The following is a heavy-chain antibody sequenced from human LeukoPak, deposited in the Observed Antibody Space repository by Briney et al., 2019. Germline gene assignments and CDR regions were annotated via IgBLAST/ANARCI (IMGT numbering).Heavy chain of an antibody. V-gene: IGHV3-48*01. Sequence: PGGSLRLSCAASGFTFSTYSMNWVRQAPRNGQEWVSYISSSSSTIYYADSVKGRFTTSRDNAKNSLYLQMNSLRAEDTGVYYCAKDHYWSIDYWGRGTLVTVSS. CDR3: AKDHYWSIDY. J-gene: IGHJ4*02. CDR1: GFTFSTYS. D-gene: IGHD3-3*01. CDR2: ISSSSSTI.